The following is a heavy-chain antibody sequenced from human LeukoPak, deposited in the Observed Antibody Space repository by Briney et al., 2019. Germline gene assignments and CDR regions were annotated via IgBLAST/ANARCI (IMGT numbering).Heavy chain of an antibody. CDR2: IHPSGGNI. CDR3: ARDLDGGWSTDY. D-gene: IGHD4-23*01. Sequence: ASVKVSCKASGYTFTRNHMHWVRQAPGQGLEWMGIIHPSGGNIRYAQKFRGRVTMTGDTSTSTVYMEQSSLTSEDTAVYYCARDLDGGWSTDYWGQGTLVTVSS. CDR1: GYTFTRNH. J-gene: IGHJ4*02. V-gene: IGHV1-46*01.